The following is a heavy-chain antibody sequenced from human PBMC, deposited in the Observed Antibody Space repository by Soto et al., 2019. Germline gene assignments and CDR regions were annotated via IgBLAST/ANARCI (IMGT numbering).Heavy chain of an antibody. CDR1: GFNFRSES. CDR3: ARGVGTSWFCL. D-gene: IGHD3-10*01. J-gene: IGHJ4*02. CDR2: INSGSSVI. V-gene: IGHV3-48*01. Sequence: EVQLVESGGGLVQPGGSLRLSCVVSGFNFRSESMTWVRKAPGKGPEWVSYINSGSSVIRYAESVNGRFNVFRDNDKYSLYLQMNGLRAEDSDVYYCARGVGTSWFCLWGQIPLVTVS.